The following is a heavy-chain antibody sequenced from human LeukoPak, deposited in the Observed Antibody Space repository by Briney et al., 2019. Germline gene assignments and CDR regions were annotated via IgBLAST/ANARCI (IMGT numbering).Heavy chain of an antibody. CDR3: ARGSVARTYYYYMDV. Sequence: ASVKVSCKASGYTFTSYYMHWVRQAPGQGLEWMGIINPSGGSTSYAQKFQGRVTITADESTSTAYMELSSLRSEDTAVYYCARGSVARTYYYYMDVWGKGTTVTVSS. CDR2: INPSGGST. D-gene: IGHD6-6*01. V-gene: IGHV1-46*01. J-gene: IGHJ6*03. CDR1: GYTFTSYY.